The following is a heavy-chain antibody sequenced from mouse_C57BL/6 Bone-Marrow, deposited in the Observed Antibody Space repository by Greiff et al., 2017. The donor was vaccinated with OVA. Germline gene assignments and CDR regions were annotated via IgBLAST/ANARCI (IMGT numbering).Heavy chain of an antibody. Sequence: EVKLVESGGGLVKPGGSLKLSCAASGFTFSDYGMHWVRQAPEKGLEWVAYISSGSSTIYYADTVKGRFTISRDNAKNTLFLQMTSLRSEDTAMYYCARPLYYGKGFDYWGQGTTLTVSS. J-gene: IGHJ2*01. CDR1: GFTFSDYG. CDR2: ISSGSSTI. V-gene: IGHV5-17*01. CDR3: ARPLYYGKGFDY. D-gene: IGHD1-1*01.